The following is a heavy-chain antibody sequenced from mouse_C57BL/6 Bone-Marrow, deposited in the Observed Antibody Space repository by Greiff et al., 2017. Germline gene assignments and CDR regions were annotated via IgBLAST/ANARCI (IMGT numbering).Heavy chain of an antibody. J-gene: IGHJ3*01. D-gene: IGHD1-1*01. Sequence: QVQLQQPGAELVRPGSSVKLSCKASGYTFTSYWMHWVKQRPIQGLEWIGNIDPSDSETHYNQKFKDKATLTVDKSSSTAYMQLSSLTSEDSAVYYCARTSLYYYGSSLFAYWGQGTLVTVSA. V-gene: IGHV1-52*01. CDR1: GYTFTSYW. CDR2: IDPSDSET. CDR3: ARTSLYYYGSSLFAY.